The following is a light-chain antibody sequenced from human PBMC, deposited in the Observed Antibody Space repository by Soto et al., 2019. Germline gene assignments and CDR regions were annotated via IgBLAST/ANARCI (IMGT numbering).Light chain of an antibody. CDR2: EVT. CDR1: INDVGGYNY. J-gene: IGLJ3*02. Sequence: QSALTQPPSASGSLGQSVTISCTGTINDVGGYNYFSWYQQLQGKARKLMIYEVTKRASGVPDRFSGSKSGNTASLTVSGLQAEDEADYYCSSYGGSNSLGVFGGGTKVTVL. CDR3: SSYGGSNSLGV. V-gene: IGLV2-8*01.